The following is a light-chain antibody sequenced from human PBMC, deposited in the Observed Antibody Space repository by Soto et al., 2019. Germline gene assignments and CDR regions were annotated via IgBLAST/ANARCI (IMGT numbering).Light chain of an antibody. J-gene: IGKJ4*01. CDR2: GAS. CDR1: QSVSSSY. CDR3: QQCGTSPLT. V-gene: IGKV3-20*01. Sequence: EIVLTQSPGTLSLSPGERATLSCRASQSVSSSYLAWYQQKPGQAPRLLIYGASSRATGNPDRFNGSGYETDFTLTISRLEPEDFSVYYCQQCGTSPLTFGGGTKVEIK.